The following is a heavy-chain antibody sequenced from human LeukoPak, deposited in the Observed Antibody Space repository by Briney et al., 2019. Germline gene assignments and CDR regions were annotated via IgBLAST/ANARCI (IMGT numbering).Heavy chain of an antibody. Sequence: SQTLSLTCTVSGGSISSGGYYWSWIRQHPGKGLEWIGYIYYSGSTYYNPSLKSRVTISVDTSKNQFSLRLSSVTAADTAVYYCARHVEMATYWYFDLWGRGTLVTVSS. CDR3: ARHVEMATYWYFDL. J-gene: IGHJ2*01. V-gene: IGHV4-31*03. CDR2: IYYSGST. CDR1: GGSISSGGYY. D-gene: IGHD5-24*01.